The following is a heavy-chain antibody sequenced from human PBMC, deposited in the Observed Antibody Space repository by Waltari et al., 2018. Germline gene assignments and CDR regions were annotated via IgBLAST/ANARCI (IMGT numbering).Heavy chain of an antibody. CDR3: ARVFDSRQYYYGSDY. CDR2: AAAVTGNP. J-gene: IGHJ4*02. Sequence: QVQLVQSGTEVKKPGASVKVSCKASGYTFSNYGVSWVRQAPGQGLEWVGWAAAVTGNPHSAPMRQRSVTLTTDTSTTAAYLELRSLTSDDTAVYYCARVFDSRQYYYGSDYWGQGTLVTVSS. D-gene: IGHD3-22*01. V-gene: IGHV1-18*01. CDR1: GYTFSNYG.